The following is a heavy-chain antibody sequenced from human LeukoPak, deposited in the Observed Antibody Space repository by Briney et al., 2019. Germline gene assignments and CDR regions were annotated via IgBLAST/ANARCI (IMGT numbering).Heavy chain of an antibody. Sequence: SETLSLTCAVSGGSFSGYYWSWIRQPPGKGLEWIGEISHSGSTNYSPSLKSRVTISVDTSKNQFSLNLRSVTAADTAVYYCARALVRATMVWYFDLWGRGTLVTVSS. D-gene: IGHD5-12*01. V-gene: IGHV4-34*01. CDR2: ISHSGST. CDR1: GGSFSGYY. CDR3: ARALVRATMVWYFDL. J-gene: IGHJ2*01.